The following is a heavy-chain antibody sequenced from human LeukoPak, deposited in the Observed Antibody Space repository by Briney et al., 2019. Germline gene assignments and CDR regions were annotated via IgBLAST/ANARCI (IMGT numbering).Heavy chain of an antibody. CDR3: LRQGVGSPPR. CDR1: GFTVTGND. D-gene: IGHD1-26*01. J-gene: IGHJ4*02. Sequence: GGSLRLSCAASGFTVTGNDMNWVRQAPGKGLEWVSLIYAGGGGSAYYADSVRGRFTGSRDDSKNTLDLQMNSLKPDDTAIYYCLRQGVGSPPRWGQGTLVTVSS. CDR2: IYAGGGGSA. V-gene: IGHV3-53*05.